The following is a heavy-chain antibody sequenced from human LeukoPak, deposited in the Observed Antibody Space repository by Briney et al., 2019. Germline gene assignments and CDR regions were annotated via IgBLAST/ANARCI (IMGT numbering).Heavy chain of an antibody. CDR3: ARDSVSWHDIVLMVYASYYYYGMDV. D-gene: IGHD2-8*01. CDR1: GYTFTSYG. V-gene: IGHV1-18*01. CDR2: ISAYNVNT. Sequence: ASVKVSCKASGYTFTSYGISWVRQAPGQGLEWMGWISAYNVNTNYAQKLQGRVTMTTDTSTSTAYMELRSLRSDDTAVYYCARDSVSWHDIVLMVYASYYYYGMDVWGQGTTVTVSS. J-gene: IGHJ6*02.